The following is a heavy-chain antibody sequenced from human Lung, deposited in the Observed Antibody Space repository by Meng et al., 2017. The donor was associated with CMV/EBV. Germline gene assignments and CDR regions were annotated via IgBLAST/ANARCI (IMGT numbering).Heavy chain of an antibody. Sequence: ASXXVSXKASGGTFSSYAITWVRQAPGQGLEWMGWINPHTGDTNYPHKFQGRVTITTDTSTTTAYMDLRNLRSDDTAVYFCAREKWLRRNDIALFDAWRQGTLVTVSS. CDR1: GGTFSSYA. J-gene: IGHJ5*02. CDR3: AREKWLRRNDIALFDA. D-gene: IGHD1-1*01. V-gene: IGHV1-18*01. CDR2: INPHTGDT.